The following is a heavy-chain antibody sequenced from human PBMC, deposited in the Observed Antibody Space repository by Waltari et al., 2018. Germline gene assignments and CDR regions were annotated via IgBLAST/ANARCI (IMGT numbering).Heavy chain of an antibody. V-gene: IGHV3-33*01. J-gene: IGHJ4*02. CDR2: IWYDGSNK. CDR3: ARGGGYSGYDLDY. D-gene: IGHD5-12*01. Sequence: QVQLVESGGGVVQPGRSLRLSCAASGFTFSSYGMHWVRRAPGKGLGWLAVIWYDGSNKYYADSVKGRFTISRDNSKNTLYLQMNSLRAEDTAVYYCARGGGYSGYDLDYWGQGTLVTVSS. CDR1: GFTFSSYG.